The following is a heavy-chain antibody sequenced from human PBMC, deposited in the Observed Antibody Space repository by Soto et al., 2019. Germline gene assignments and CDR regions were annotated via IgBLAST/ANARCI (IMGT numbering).Heavy chain of an antibody. V-gene: IGHV3-23*01. CDR1: GFTFSSYA. J-gene: IGHJ4*02. D-gene: IGHD5-18*01. CDR2: ISGSGGST. Sequence: PGGSLRLSCAASGFTFSSYAMSWVRQAPGKGLEWVSAISGSGGSTYYADSVKGRFTISRDNSKNTLYLQMNSLRAEDTAVYYCAKSARPIQYSYGAVRFDYWGQETLVTVSS. CDR3: AKSARPIQYSYGAVRFDY.